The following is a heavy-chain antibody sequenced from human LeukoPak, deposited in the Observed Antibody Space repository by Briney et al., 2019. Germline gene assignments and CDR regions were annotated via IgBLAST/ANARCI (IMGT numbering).Heavy chain of an antibody. CDR3: ARDGTEDTAMDWRGFDY. D-gene: IGHD5-18*01. CDR1: GFTFSSYW. Sequence: PGGSLRHSCAASGFTFSSYWMHWVRQAPGKGLVWVSRINSDGSSTSYADSVKGRFTISRDNAKNSLYLQMNSLRAEDTAVYYCARDGTEDTAMDWRGFDYWGQGTLVTVSS. CDR2: INSDGSST. J-gene: IGHJ4*02. V-gene: IGHV3-74*01.